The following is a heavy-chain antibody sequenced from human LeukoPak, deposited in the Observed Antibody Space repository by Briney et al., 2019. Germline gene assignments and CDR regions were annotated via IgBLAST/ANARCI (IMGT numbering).Heavy chain of an antibody. Sequence: GASVKVSCKASGGTFSSYAISWVRQAPGQGLEWMGGIIPIFGTASYAQKFQGRVTITTDESTSTAYMELSSLRSEDTAVYYCARGRAQSGIVRGIGAFDIWGQGTMVTVSS. D-gene: IGHD2-21*01. J-gene: IGHJ3*02. CDR1: GGTFSSYA. CDR3: ARGRAQSGIVRGIGAFDI. V-gene: IGHV1-69*05. CDR2: IIPIFGTA.